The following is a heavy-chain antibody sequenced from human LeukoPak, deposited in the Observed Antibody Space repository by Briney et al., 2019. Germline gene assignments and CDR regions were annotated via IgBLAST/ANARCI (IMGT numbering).Heavy chain of an antibody. D-gene: IGHD2-2*01. J-gene: IGHJ4*02. CDR3: ARVGHTGAVPAAMHVTPFDY. V-gene: IGHV3-7*01. CDR2: IKQDGSEK. Sequence: GGSLRLSCAASGFTFSSYWMSWVRQAPGKGLEWVANIKQDGSEKYYVDSVKGRFTISRDNAKNSLYLQMNSLRAEDTAVYYCARVGHTGAVPAAMHVTPFDYWGQGTLVTVSS. CDR1: GFTFSSYW.